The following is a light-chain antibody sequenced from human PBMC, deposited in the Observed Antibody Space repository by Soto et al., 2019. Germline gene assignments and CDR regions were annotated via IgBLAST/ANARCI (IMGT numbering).Light chain of an antibody. J-gene: IGLJ2*01. CDR1: NSNIGAGHA. V-gene: IGLV1-40*01. Sequence: QSVVTQPPSVSGAPGQRVTISCTGSNSNIGAGHAAQWYQQPPGTTPKLLIYDNNRRPSGVPVRFSGSRSGTSASLAITGLQAEDEAVYYCQSYDNDLSVVFGGGTKVTVL. CDR3: QSYDNDLSVV. CDR2: DNN.